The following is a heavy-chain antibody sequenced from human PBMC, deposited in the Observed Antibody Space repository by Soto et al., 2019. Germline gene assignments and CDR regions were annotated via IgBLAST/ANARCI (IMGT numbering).Heavy chain of an antibody. CDR1: GGSVGSDRYY. Sequence: SEALSLTCTGSGGSVGSDRYYWSWIRLPPGKGLEWIGSIFYTGSTYYSQSLKGRLIISVDPSKNQFSLKLTSVTAADMAMYYCARPKFIGAAAGKGWFDPWAQGTLVTVSS. V-gene: IGHV4-39*01. CDR2: IFYTGST. CDR3: ARPKFIGAAAGKGWFDP. D-gene: IGHD6-13*01. J-gene: IGHJ5*02.